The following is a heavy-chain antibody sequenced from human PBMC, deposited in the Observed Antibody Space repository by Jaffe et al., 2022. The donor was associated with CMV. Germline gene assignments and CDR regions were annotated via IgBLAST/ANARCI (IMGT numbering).Heavy chain of an antibody. Sequence: QLVESGGGVVQPGRSLRLSCAASGFTFRNFGMHWVRQGPGKGLEWVAAIGSDGRSEYFADSVKGRFTISRDNSKNTLYLQMNSLRAEDTAVYSCARDSDTSGYYWFFDFWGRGTLVTVSS. CDR3: ARDSDTSGYYWFFDF. CDR2: IGSDGRSE. CDR1: GFTFRNFG. J-gene: IGHJ2*01. D-gene: IGHD3-22*01. V-gene: IGHV3-33*08.